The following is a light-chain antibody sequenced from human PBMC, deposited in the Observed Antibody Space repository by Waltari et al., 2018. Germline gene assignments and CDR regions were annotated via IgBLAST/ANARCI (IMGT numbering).Light chain of an antibody. CDR2: AAS. J-gene: IGKJ4*01. CDR3: LQTYTTPLT. CDR1: QSISGS. V-gene: IGKV1-39*01. Sequence: DIQMTQSPSSLSASVGDRVTITCRARQSISGSLHWYQQKRGKAPKLLIYAASSLQRGVPSRFSGSASGTYFTLTISSLQPEDFATYYCLQTYTTPLTFGGGTNVEIK.